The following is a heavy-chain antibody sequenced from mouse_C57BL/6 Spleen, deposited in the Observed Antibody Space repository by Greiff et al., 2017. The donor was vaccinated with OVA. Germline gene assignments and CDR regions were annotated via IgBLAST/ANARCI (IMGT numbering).Heavy chain of an antibody. Sequence: QVQLQQPGAELVRPGSSVKLSCKASGYTFTSYWMHWVKQRPIQGLEWIGNIDPSDSETHYNQKFKDKATLTVDKSSSTAYMQLSSLTSEDSAVYYGAKGNSNYGFAYWGQGTLVTVSA. CDR2: IDPSDSET. J-gene: IGHJ3*01. V-gene: IGHV1-52*01. CDR3: AKGNSNYGFAY. CDR1: GYTFTSYW. D-gene: IGHD2-5*01.